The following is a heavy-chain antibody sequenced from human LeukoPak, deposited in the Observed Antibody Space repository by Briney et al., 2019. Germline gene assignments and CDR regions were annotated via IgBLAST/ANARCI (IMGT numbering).Heavy chain of an antibody. D-gene: IGHD2-21*02. V-gene: IGHV1-69*04. Sequence: ASVKVSCKASGGTFSSYAISWVGQAPGQGLEWVGRIIPILGIANYAQKFQGRVTITADKSTSTAYMEMSSLRSEDTAVYYCARSTYCGGDCANWFDPWGQGTLVTVSS. CDR1: GGTFSSYA. J-gene: IGHJ5*02. CDR3: ARSTYCGGDCANWFDP. CDR2: IIPILGIA.